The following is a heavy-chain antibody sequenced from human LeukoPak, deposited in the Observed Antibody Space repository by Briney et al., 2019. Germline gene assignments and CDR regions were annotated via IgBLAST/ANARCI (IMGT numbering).Heavy chain of an antibody. CDR3: AKAQGYYDC. J-gene: IGHJ4*02. CDR1: GVTFSKYG. CDR2: IGVGGTT. D-gene: IGHD3-22*01. Sequence: GGSLRLSCAASGVTFSKYGMNWVRQAPGKGLEWVSGIGVGGTTYYADSVKGRFPISRDTSKNTLYLQMNSLRAEDTAVYYCAKAQGYYDCWGQGTLVTVSS. V-gene: IGHV3-23*01.